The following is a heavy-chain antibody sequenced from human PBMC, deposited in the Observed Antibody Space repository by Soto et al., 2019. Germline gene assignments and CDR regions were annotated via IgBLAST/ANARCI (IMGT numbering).Heavy chain of an antibody. CDR2: IYHSGST. D-gene: IGHD1-7*01. J-gene: IGHJ5*02. Sequence: SETLSLTCAVSGGSISSGGYSWSWLRQPPGKGLEWIGYIYHSGSTYYNPSLKSRVTISVDRSKNQFSLKLSSVTAADTAVYYCARAILELRGNWFDPWGQGTLVTVSS. CDR1: GGSISSGGYS. V-gene: IGHV4-30-2*01. CDR3: ARAILELRGNWFDP.